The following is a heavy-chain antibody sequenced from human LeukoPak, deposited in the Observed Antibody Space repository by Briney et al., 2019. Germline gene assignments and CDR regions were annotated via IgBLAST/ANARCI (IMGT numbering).Heavy chain of an antibody. CDR3: ARESAGISSDI. D-gene: IGHD2-15*01. CDR1: GFTFMTYG. CDR2: IWSDGSKQ. V-gene: IGHV3-33*01. Sequence: PGGSLRLSCPTSGFTFMTYGFHWVRQAPGKGLEWVAVIWSDGSKQYYADSVKGRFTISRDSSDSTVHLHMNSLRVEDTAVYYCARESAGISSDIWGQGTMVTVSS. J-gene: IGHJ3*02.